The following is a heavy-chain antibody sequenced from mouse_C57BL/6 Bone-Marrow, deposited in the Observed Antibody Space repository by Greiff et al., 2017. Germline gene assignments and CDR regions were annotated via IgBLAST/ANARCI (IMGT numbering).Heavy chain of an antibody. V-gene: IGHV5-9-1*02. D-gene: IGHD3-2*02. CDR3: TKDKATPFDY. Sequence: EVQRVESGEGLVKPGGSLKLSCAASGFTFSSYAMSWVRQTPEKRLEWVAYISSGGDYIYYADTVKGRFTISRDNARNTLYLQMSSLKSEDTAIYYCTKDKATPFDYWGQGTTLTVSS. J-gene: IGHJ2*01. CDR2: ISSGGDYI. CDR1: GFTFSSYA.